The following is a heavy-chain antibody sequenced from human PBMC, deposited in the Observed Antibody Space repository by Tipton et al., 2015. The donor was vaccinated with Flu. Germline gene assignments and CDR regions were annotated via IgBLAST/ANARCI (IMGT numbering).Heavy chain of an antibody. V-gene: IGHV3-21*01. CDR2: ISSSSSYI. J-gene: IGHJ4*02. CDR3: ARTSLFGSSWSHRAKAIDALDY. Sequence: SLRLSCAASGFTFSSYSMNWVRQAPGKGLEWVSSISSSSSYIYYADSVKGRFTISRDNAKNSLYLQMNSLRAEDTAVYYCARTSLFGSSWSHRAKAIDALDYWGQGTLVTVSS. D-gene: IGHD6-13*01. CDR1: GFTFSSYS.